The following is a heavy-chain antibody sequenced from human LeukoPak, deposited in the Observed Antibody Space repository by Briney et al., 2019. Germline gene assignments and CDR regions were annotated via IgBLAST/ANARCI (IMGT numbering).Heavy chain of an antibody. D-gene: IGHD3-10*01. V-gene: IGHV4-39*01. CDR3: ARLSPGAQWYFDL. J-gene: IGHJ2*01. Sequence: PSETLSLTCTVSGGSISSSSYYWGWIRQPPGKGLEWIGSIYYSGSTYYNPSLKSRVTISVDTSKNQFSLELSSVTAADTAVYYCARLSPGAQWYFDLWGRGTLVTVSS. CDR1: GGSISSSSYY. CDR2: IYYSGST.